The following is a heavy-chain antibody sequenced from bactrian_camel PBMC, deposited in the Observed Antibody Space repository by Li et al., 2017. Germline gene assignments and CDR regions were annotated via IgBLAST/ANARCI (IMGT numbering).Heavy chain of an antibody. D-gene: IGHD6*01. Sequence: VQLVESGGGSVQAGESLRLSCAASGFTFRGYAMNWVRQAPGKGLEWVSGISTGGDESYADSVKGRFTVSRDNAKNMLYMQLDSLKTEDTAMYYCTTTPPKSTLVARRDRGQGTQVTVS. CDR1: GFTFRGYA. V-gene: IGHV3S42*01. CDR2: ISTGGDE. CDR3: TTTPPKSTLVARRD. J-gene: IGHJ4*01.